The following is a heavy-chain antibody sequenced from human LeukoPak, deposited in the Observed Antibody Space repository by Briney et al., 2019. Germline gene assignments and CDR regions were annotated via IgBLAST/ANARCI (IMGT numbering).Heavy chain of an antibody. Sequence: ASAALSLTCTVSGGSISSTTYYWAWIRQAPGMGLEWIGSVYYGETTYYNPSLESRVTISVDTSKNQFSLRLNSVTAADTAVYYCARHEASYFYYYMDVWGAGTTVIVSS. CDR3: ARHEASYFYYYMDV. V-gene: IGHV4-39*01. CDR1: GGSISSTTYY. J-gene: IGHJ6*03. CDR2: VYYGETT.